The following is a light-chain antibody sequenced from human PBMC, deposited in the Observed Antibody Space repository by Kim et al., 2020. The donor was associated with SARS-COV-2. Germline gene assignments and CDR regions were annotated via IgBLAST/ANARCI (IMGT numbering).Light chain of an antibody. CDR1: QGISSY. J-gene: IGKJ1*01. Sequence: AIQITQSPSSLSASTGDRVTITCRASQGISSYLAWYQQKPGKAPKLLIYAASTLQSGVPSRFSGSGSGTDFTLTISCLRSEDFATYYCQQYYSYPRTFGQGTKVHIK. V-gene: IGKV1-8*01. CDR3: QQYYSYPRT. CDR2: AAS.